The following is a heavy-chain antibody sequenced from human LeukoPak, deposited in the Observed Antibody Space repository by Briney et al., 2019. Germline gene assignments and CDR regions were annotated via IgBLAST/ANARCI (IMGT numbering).Heavy chain of an antibody. CDR3: ARCRSGYRFYGY. CDR2: INHSGST. CDR1: GGSFSGYY. V-gene: IGHV4-34*01. J-gene: IGHJ4*02. D-gene: IGHD3-22*01. Sequence: SETLSLTCAVYGGSFSGYYWSWIRQPPGKGLEWIGEINHSGSTNYNPSLKSRVTMSVDTSKNQFSLKLSSVTAADTAVYYCARCRSGYRFYGYWGQGTLVTVSS.